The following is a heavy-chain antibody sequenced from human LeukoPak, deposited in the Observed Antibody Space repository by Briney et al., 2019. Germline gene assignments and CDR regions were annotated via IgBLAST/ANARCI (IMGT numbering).Heavy chain of an antibody. CDR2: INHSGST. J-gene: IGHJ6*03. V-gene: IGHV4-34*01. Sequence: SETLSLTCAVYGGSFSGYYWSWIRQPPGKGLEWIGEINHSGSTNYNPSLKSRVTISVDTSKNQFSLKLSSVTAADTAVYYCARGRGSPPRYYYYYMDAWGKGTTVTVSS. CDR3: ARGRGSPPRYYYYYMDA. CDR1: GGSFSGYY. D-gene: IGHD1-26*01.